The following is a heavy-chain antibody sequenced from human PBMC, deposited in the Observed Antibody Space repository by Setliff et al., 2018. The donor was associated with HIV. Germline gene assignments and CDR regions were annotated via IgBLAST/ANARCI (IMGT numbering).Heavy chain of an antibody. Sequence: SETLSLTCAVYDGSLSSYYWSWIRQSTGKGLEWIGEINHSGSTNYNPSLKSRVTISVDTSKNQFSLKLSSVTAADTAVYYCASCHVAIGYDFNYWGQGVLVTVSS. CDR1: DGSLSSYY. CDR2: INHSGST. J-gene: IGHJ4*02. V-gene: IGHV4-34*01. CDR3: ASCHVAIGYDFNY. D-gene: IGHD5-18*01.